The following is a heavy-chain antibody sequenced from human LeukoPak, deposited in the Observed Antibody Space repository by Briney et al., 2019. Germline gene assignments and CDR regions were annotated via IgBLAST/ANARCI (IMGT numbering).Heavy chain of an antibody. CDR3: ARGVVVTAIPYFDY. CDR1: GGSISSYY. D-gene: IGHD2-21*02. J-gene: IGHJ4*02. Sequence: KTSETLSLTCTVSGGSISSYYWSWIRQPPGKGLEWIGRIYTSGSTSYNPSLKSRVTMSIDTSKNQFSLKLSSVTAADTAIYYCARGVVVTAIPYFDYWGQGTLVTVSS. V-gene: IGHV4-4*07. CDR2: IYTSGST.